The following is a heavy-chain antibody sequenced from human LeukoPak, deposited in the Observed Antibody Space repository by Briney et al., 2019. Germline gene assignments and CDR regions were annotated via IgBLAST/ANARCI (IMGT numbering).Heavy chain of an antibody. CDR1: GFTFSSYA. V-gene: IGHV3-23*01. CDR3: ARGIGGPDY. Sequence: GGSLRLSCAASGFTFSSYAMTWVRQAPGKGLEWLSVIRGSGDNTYYADSVKGRSTISRDNSKSTLYLQMNSLRAEDTAVYYCARGIGGPDYWGRGTLVTVSS. CDR2: IRGSGDNT. J-gene: IGHJ4*02. D-gene: IGHD4-23*01.